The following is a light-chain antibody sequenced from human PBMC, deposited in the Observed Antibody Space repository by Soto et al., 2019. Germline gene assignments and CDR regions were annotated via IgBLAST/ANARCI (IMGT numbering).Light chain of an antibody. CDR1: QSISRC. J-gene: IGKJ1*01. Sequence: DIQMTQSPSSLSASVGDRVTITCRASQSISRCLNWYQQKPGKAPKLLIYAASSLQSGVPSRFSGSGSGTDFTLTISSLQPEDFATYYCQQSYSTPRTFGQGTKVDIK. V-gene: IGKV1-39*01. CDR2: AAS. CDR3: QQSYSTPRT.